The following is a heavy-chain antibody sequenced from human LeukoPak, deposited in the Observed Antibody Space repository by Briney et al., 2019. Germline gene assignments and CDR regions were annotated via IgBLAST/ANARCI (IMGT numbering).Heavy chain of an antibody. V-gene: IGHV4-34*01. Sequence: SETLSLTCAVYGGSFSGFYWSWIRQSPGKGLEWIGEINPSGSTNYNPPLKSRVTISRDASKKHFSLRVNSVTAADSGVFYCARGSSGPRGFWGFDYWGLGTLVSVSS. J-gene: IGHJ4*02. D-gene: IGHD3-10*01. CDR3: ARGSSGPRGFWGFDY. CDR1: GGSFSGFY. CDR2: INPSGST.